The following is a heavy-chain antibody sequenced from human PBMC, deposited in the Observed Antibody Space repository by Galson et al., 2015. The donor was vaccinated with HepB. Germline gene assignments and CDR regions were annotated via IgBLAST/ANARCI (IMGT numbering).Heavy chain of an antibody. Sequence: SLRLSCAASGFTFSSYAMSWVRQAPGKGLEWVSAISGSGGSTYYADSVKGRFTISRDNSKNTLYLQMNSLRAEDTAVYYCARTLDPGYCSGGSCYPSDYWGQGTLVTVSS. V-gene: IGHV3-23*01. CDR3: ARTLDPGYCSGGSCYPSDY. J-gene: IGHJ4*02. D-gene: IGHD2-15*01. CDR1: GFTFSSYA. CDR2: ISGSGGST.